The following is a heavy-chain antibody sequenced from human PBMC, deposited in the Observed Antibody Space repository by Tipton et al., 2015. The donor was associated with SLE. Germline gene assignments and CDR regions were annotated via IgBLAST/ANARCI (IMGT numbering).Heavy chain of an antibody. CDR2: IFDGTTT. CDR1: GFSFSDYW. CDR3: AKGDIGNDYSDY. J-gene: IGHJ4*02. D-gene: IGHD2-15*01. V-gene: IGHV3-69-1*01. Sequence: SLRLSCAASGFSFSDYWMVWVRQAPGKGLEWVSLIFDGTTTHYGDSVRGRFTISRDNAKNSLYLQMNSLRPEDTAIYYCAKGDIGNDYSDYWGQGTLVTVSS.